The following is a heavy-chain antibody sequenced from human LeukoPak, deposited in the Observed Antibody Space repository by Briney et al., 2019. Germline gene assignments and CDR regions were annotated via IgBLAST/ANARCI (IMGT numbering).Heavy chain of an antibody. CDR2: FDPEDGET. D-gene: IGHD2-2*01. CDR1: XYTLTELS. J-gene: IGHJ5*02. CDR3: ATVKGLGYCSSTSCYWFDL. Sequence: ASVXXXXXVSXYTLTELSMHXVRQAPGKGGEXXGGFDPEDGETIYAQKFQGRVTITEDTSTDTAYMELSSLRSEDTAVYYCATVKGLGYCSSTSCYWFDLWGQGTLVTVSS. V-gene: IGHV1-24*01.